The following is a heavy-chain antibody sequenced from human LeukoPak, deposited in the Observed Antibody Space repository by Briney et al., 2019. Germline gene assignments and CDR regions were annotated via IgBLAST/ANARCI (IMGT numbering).Heavy chain of an antibody. Sequence: GRPLRLPCAASGFTFSSYGMHWVRQAPGKGLEGVAVIWYDGSNKYYADSVKGRFTISRDNSKNTLYLQMNSLRAEDTAVYYCARDQYYYDSSGYNYWGQGTLVTVSS. V-gene: IGHV3-33*01. D-gene: IGHD3-22*01. CDR2: IWYDGSNK. CDR1: GFTFSSYG. J-gene: IGHJ4*02. CDR3: ARDQYYYDSSGYNY.